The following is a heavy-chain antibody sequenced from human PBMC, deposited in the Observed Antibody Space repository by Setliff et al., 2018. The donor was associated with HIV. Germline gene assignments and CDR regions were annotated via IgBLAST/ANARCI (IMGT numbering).Heavy chain of an antibody. CDR2: IHYSGTT. CDR1: GGSFSDYY. Sequence: PSETLSLTCAVYGGSFSDYYWSWIRQPPGRGLEWIGDIHYSGTTHYSPSLKSRVTISVDTSKTQFSLKLSSVTPADTAVYYCARTLGPYYMDVWGKGTTVTVSS. J-gene: IGHJ6*03. CDR3: ARTLGPYYMDV. V-gene: IGHV4-59*01.